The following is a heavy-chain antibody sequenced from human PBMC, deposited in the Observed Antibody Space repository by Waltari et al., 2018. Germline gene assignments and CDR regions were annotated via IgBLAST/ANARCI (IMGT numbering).Heavy chain of an antibody. V-gene: IGHV4-34*01. CDR1: GGSFSGYY. Sequence: QVQLQQWGAGLLKPSETLSLTCAVYGGSFSGYYWSWIRQPPGKGLEWIGEINHSGSTNYNPSLKSRVTISVDTSKNQFSLKLSSVTAADTAVYYCARRRYYGSGSYGGANWFDPWGQGTLVTVSS. CDR2: INHSGST. J-gene: IGHJ5*02. D-gene: IGHD3-10*01. CDR3: ARRRYYGSGSYGGANWFDP.